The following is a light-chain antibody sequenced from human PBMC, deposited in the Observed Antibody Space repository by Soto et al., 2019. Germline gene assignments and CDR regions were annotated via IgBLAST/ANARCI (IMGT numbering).Light chain of an antibody. J-gene: IGKJ2*01. CDR3: QQYNYWLVYT. Sequence: ETVMTQSPATLAVSPGERVTLSCRASQNVTTKLAWYQQKPGQGPRLLIYGASIRATGIPARFSGSGSGTKFIFIISSLQPEDFAVYFCQQYNYWLVYTFGQGTKLEIK. CDR1: QNVTTK. V-gene: IGKV3-15*01. CDR2: GAS.